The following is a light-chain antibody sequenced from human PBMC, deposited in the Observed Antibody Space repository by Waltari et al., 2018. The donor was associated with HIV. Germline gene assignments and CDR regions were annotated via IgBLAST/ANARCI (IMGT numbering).Light chain of an antibody. CDR2: SNI. V-gene: IGLV1-44*01. J-gene: IGLJ3*02. Sequence: QSVLTQPPSASGTPGQRIIISCSGSTSNIGTNNVNWYQQLPGTTPRLLIHSNIQWPSGVPDRFSGSRSGTSASLALSGLQSEDEADYYCSAWDASLGAWMFGGGTKLTVL. CDR1: TSNIGTNN. CDR3: SAWDASLGAWM.